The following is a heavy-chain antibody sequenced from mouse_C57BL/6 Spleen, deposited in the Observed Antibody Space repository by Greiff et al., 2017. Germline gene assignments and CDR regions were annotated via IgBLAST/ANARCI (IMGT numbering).Heavy chain of an antibody. CDR3: TRSNDGDYWYFDV. CDR1: GYTFTDYE. Sequence: QVQLQQPGAELVRPGASVTLSCKASGYTFTDYEMHWVKQTPVHGLEWIGAIDPETGGTAYNQKFKGKAILTADKSSSTAYMELRSLTSEDSAVYVCTRSNDGDYWYFDVWGTGTTVTVSS. CDR2: IDPETGGT. D-gene: IGHD2-3*01. V-gene: IGHV1-15*01. J-gene: IGHJ1*03.